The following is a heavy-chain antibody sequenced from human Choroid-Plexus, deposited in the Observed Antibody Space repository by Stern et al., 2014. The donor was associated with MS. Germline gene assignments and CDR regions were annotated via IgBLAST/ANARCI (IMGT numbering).Heavy chain of an antibody. CDR1: GFTLGSCA. D-gene: IGHD2/OR15-2a*01. Sequence: VQLVGSGGGVVQPGRPLRLSCVASGFTLGSCAMHWVRQAPGKGLEWVAGVSYDGSNKYYAGSVKGRFTISRDNSQNTLYMQMSSLRPEDTAVYYCAKDRQYLTYFFDHWGHGSLVTVSS. J-gene: IGHJ5*02. CDR2: VSYDGSNK. V-gene: IGHV3-30*18. CDR3: AKDRQYLTYFFDH.